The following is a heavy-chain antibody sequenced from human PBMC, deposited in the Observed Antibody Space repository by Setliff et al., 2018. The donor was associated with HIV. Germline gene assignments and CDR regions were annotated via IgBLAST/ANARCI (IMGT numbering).Heavy chain of an antibody. CDR1: GGSISSNSYY. CDR3: ARDQPQDYDSLTGYYTGRYFDY. Sequence: SETLSLTCTVSGGSISSNSYYWGWIRQPPGKGLEWIGRIYHSGRTYYNPSLKSRVTISVDTSKNQFSLKLTSVTAADTAVYYCARDQPQDYDSLTGYYTGRYFDYWGRGTLVTVSS. D-gene: IGHD3-9*01. CDR2: IYHSGRT. V-gene: IGHV4-39*07. J-gene: IGHJ4*02.